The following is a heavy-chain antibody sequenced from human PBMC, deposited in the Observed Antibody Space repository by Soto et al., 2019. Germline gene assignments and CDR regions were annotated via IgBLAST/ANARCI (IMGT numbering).Heavy chain of an antibody. D-gene: IGHD6-19*01. CDR3: ARGAVAYGSVDY. CDR2: IYYSGST. V-gene: IGHV4-31*03. J-gene: IGHJ4*02. CDR1: GGSISSGGYY. Sequence: PSETLSLTCTVSGGSISSGGYYWSWIRQHPGKGLEWIGYIYYSGSTYYNPSLKSRVTISVDTSKNQFSLKMSSVTAADTAVYYCARGAVAYGSVDYWGQGTLVTVSS.